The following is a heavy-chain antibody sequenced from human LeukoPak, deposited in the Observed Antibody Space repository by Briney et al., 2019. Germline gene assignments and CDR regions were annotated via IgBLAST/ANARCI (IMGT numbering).Heavy chain of an antibody. Sequence: GSLRLSCAASGFTVSSNYMSWVRQAPGKGLEWIGEIDHSGSTNYNPSLKSRVTISVDTSKNQFSLKLSSVTAADTAVYYCGSCSGGSCHSGWFDPWGQGTLVTVSS. CDR1: GFTVSSNY. CDR3: GSCSGGSCHSGWFDP. V-gene: IGHV4-34*01. J-gene: IGHJ5*02. CDR2: IDHSGST. D-gene: IGHD2-15*01.